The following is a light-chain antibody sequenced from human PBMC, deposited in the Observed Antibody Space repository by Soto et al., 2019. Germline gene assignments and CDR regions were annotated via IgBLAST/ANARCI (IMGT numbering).Light chain of an antibody. CDR1: QSVLYSSNNKNY. V-gene: IGKV4-1*01. CDR2: WAS. J-gene: IGKJ2*01. Sequence: DIVMTQSPDSLAVSLGERATINCKSSQSVLYSSNNKNYLAWYQQKPGQPPKLLIYWASTRESGVPDRFSGSESGTDFTLTISSLQAEDVAVYYCQQSYSTPHTFGQGTTLEIK. CDR3: QQSYSTPHT.